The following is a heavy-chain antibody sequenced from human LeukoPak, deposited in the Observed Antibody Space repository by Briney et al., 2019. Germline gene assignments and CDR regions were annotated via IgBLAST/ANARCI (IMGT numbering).Heavy chain of an antibody. CDR2: IRSKAHGGTT. CDR1: GFTFGDYA. J-gene: IGHJ4*02. D-gene: IGHD3-10*01. V-gene: IGHV3-49*03. CDR3: TRDRGMYYYGSGSVNY. Sequence: GGSLRLSCTASGFTFGDYAMSWFREAPGKGLDWVGFIRSKAHGGTTEYAASVKGRFTISRDDSKSIAYLQMNSLKTEDTAVYYCTRDRGMYYYGSGSVNYWGQGTLVTVSS.